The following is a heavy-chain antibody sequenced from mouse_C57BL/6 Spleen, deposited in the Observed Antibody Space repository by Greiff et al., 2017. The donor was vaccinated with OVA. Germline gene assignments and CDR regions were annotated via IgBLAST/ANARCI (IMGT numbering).Heavy chain of an antibody. D-gene: IGHD3-2*02. Sequence: QVQLKQPGAELVKPGASVKLSCKASGYTFTSYWMQWVKQRPGQGLEWIGEIDPSDSYTNYNQKFKGKATLTVDTSSSTAYMQLSSLTSEDSAVYYCATAQAKGYWGQGTTLTVSS. J-gene: IGHJ2*01. V-gene: IGHV1-50*01. CDR2: IDPSDSYT. CDR3: ATAQAKGY. CDR1: GYTFTSYW.